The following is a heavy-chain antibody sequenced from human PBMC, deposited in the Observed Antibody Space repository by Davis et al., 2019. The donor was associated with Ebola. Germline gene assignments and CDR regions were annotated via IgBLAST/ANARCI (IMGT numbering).Heavy chain of an antibody. CDR2: INPNGGGA. CDR3: ARDRRYSSGSIGELDH. CDR1: GYTFTTYD. V-gene: IGHV1-2*02. Sequence: ASVKVSCKASGYTFTTYDINWVRQATGQGLEWPGWINPNGGGADYAQKFQGRVTMTRDTSISTVYMELNRLTSDDTAVYYCARDRRYSSGSIGELDHWGQGALVTVSS. D-gene: IGHD6-25*01. J-gene: IGHJ4*02.